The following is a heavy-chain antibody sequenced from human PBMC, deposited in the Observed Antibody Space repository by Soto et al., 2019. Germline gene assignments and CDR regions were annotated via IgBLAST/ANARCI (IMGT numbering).Heavy chain of an antibody. D-gene: IGHD6-6*01. J-gene: IGHJ4*02. V-gene: IGHV4-30-2*01. CDR1: GGSISSGGYS. CDR2: IYHSGST. CDR3: ARGYSSSPSIFDY. Sequence: TLSLTCAFSGGSISSGGYSWSCIRQPPGKGLEWIGYIYHSGSTYYNPSLKSRVTISVDRSKNQFSLKLSSVTAADTAVYYCARGYSSSPSIFDYWGQGTLVTVSS.